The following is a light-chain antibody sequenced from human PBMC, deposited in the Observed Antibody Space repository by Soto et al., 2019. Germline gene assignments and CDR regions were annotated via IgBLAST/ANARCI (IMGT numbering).Light chain of an antibody. CDR3: QHYNSFSPWA. Sequence: DIQMTQSPSTLSASVGDRVTVTCRASQSVGTWLAWYHQKPGRAHNLLIYDASTLASAVPSRFSGSGSVTEFTLTISSLQSDDFATYYCQHYNSFSPWAFGQGTKV. CDR2: DAS. J-gene: IGKJ1*01. V-gene: IGKV1-5*01. CDR1: QSVGTW.